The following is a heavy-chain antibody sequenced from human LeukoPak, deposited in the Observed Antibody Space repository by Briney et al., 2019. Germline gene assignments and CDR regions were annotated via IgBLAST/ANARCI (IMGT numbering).Heavy chain of an antibody. V-gene: IGHV3-33*01. CDR3: ARELFGSGSCPDY. Sequence: PSKSLSLTCTVPGCSFSSYALHWIRQAPGKGLEWVGLVRHYGSNSYYANSVKGRFTISRDNSTITVYLQMNSLRAGDTAVYYCARELFGSGSCPDYWGQGTLVTVSS. CDR2: VRHYGSNS. D-gene: IGHD3-10*01. J-gene: IGHJ4*02. CDR1: GCSFSSYA.